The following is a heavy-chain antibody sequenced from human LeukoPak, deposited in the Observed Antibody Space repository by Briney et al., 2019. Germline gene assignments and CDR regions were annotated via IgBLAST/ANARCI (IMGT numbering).Heavy chain of an antibody. J-gene: IGHJ5*02. Sequence: SETLSLTCTVSGDSISSYYWSWIRQPPGKGLEWIGYIYNSGSNKYNPSLKSRVTISIDTSKNQFSLKVNSVTAADTAVYYCARGGTSALEWFGPWGQGTLVTVSS. CDR3: ARGGTSALEWFGP. CDR2: IYNSGSN. CDR1: GDSISSYY. V-gene: IGHV4-59*01. D-gene: IGHD3-3*01.